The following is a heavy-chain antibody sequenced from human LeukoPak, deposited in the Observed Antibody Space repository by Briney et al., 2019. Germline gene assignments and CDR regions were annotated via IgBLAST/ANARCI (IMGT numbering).Heavy chain of an antibody. J-gene: IGHJ6*03. CDR2: IYSGGST. CDR1: GFTVSSNY. V-gene: IGHV3-53*01. Sequence: GGSLRLSCAASGFTVSSNYMSWVRQAPGKGLEWVSVIYSGGSTYYADSVKGRFTISRDNSKNTLYLQMNSLRAEDTAVYYCAREVGDYCSSTSCFGVQDYYYYYMDVWGKGTTVTISS. CDR3: AREVGDYCSSTSCFGVQDYYYYYMDV. D-gene: IGHD2-2*01.